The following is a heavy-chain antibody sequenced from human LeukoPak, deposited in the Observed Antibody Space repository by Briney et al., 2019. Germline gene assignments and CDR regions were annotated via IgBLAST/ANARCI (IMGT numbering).Heavy chain of an antibody. CDR2: VNHSGGT. D-gene: IGHD3-9*01. J-gene: IGHJ4*02. CDR1: GGSFSGYY. V-gene: IGHV4-34*01. CDR3: ARAFDSSARFDK. Sequence: KTSETLSLTCVVYGGSFSGYYWSWIRQPPGKGLEWIGEVNHSGGTNYNSSLKSRVTISIDTSKNQFSLKLSSVTAADTAVYYCARAFDSSARFDKWGQGTLVSVSS.